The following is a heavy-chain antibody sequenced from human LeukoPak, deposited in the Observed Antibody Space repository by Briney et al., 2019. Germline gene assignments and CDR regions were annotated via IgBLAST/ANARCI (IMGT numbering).Heavy chain of an antibody. D-gene: IGHD2-15*01. J-gene: IGHJ4*02. CDR1: GFTFNNYA. Sequence: GGSLRLSCAASGFTFNNYAIHWVRQAPGMGLDWVALISSDGGSKHYADSVKGRFTISRDTSTLYLQVDSLRTEDTAVYYCARGSVGTPPPFDYWGQGTLVTVSS. CDR3: ARGSVGTPPPFDY. CDR2: ISSDGGSK. V-gene: IGHV3-30-3*01.